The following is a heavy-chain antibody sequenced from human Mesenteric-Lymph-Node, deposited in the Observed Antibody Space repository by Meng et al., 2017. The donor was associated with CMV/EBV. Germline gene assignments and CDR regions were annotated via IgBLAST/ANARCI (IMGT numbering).Heavy chain of an antibody. CDR2: IYYSGST. CDR3: ARLGFGVGN. D-gene: IGHD3-3*01. CDR1: GGSISSSSYY. Sequence: SETLSLTCTVSGGSISSSSYYWGWIRQPPGKGLEWIGSIYYSGSTYYNPSLKSRVTISVDTSKNQFSLKLSSVTAADTAVYYCARLGFGVGNWGQGTLVTVSS. V-gene: IGHV4-39*01. J-gene: IGHJ4*02.